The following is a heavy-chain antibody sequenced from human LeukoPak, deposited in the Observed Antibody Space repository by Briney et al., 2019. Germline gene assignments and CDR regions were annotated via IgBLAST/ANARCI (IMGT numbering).Heavy chain of an antibody. Sequence: GGSLRLSCAASGFKFSSYSMNWVRQAPGKGLEWVSCISSSSSYIYYADSVKGRFTISRDNAKNSLYLQMNSLRAEDTAVYYCARAHNWNYGTFDYWGQGTLVAVSS. V-gene: IGHV3-21*01. J-gene: IGHJ4*02. CDR2: ISSSSSYI. CDR3: ARAHNWNYGTFDY. CDR1: GFKFSSYS. D-gene: IGHD1-7*01.